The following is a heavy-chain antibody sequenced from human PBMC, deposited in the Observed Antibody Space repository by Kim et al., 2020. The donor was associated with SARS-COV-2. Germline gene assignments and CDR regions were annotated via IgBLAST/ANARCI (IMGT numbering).Heavy chain of an antibody. D-gene: IGHD3-3*01. CDR2: IWYDGSNK. CDR1: GFTFSSYG. V-gene: IGHV3-33*01. Sequence: GGSLRLSCAASGFTFSSYGMHWVRQAPGKGLEWVAVIWYDGSNKYYADSVKGRFTISRDNSKNTLYLQMNSLRAEDTAVYYCARDPEIRFLEWLLSDYYYGMDVWGQGTTVTVSS. J-gene: IGHJ6*02. CDR3: ARDPEIRFLEWLLSDYYYGMDV.